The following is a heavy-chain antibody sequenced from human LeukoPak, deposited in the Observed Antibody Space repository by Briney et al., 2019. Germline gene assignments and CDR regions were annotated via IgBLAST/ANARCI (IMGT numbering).Heavy chain of an antibody. CDR3: ARLYSTGCYGGPDY. CDR2: INQDGSET. V-gene: IGHV3-7*01. Sequence: GGSLRLSCAASGFTFSTYWMTWVRQAPGKGLEWVANINQDGSETLYVDSVKGRFTVSRDNAKNSLYLQMSSVRDEDTAVYYCARLYSTGCYGGPDYWGQGTLVAVSS. J-gene: IGHJ4*02. D-gene: IGHD6-19*01. CDR1: GFTFSTYW.